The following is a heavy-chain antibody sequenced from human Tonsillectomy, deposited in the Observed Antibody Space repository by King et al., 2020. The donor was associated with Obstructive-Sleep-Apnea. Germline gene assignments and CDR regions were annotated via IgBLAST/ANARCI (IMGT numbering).Heavy chain of an antibody. CDR3: ARAVLGAPGAFDI. D-gene: IGHD1-26*01. V-gene: IGHV4-59*01. J-gene: IGHJ3*02. CDR2: IYDRGSI. Sequence: VQLQEAGAGLVKPSETLSLTCTVSCGSISSFYGSWMREPPGEGLEWIWYIYDRGSINYNPSLKSRVTISIDTSKNQFSLKLSFVTAADTAVYYCARAVLGAPGAFDIWGQGTMVTVSS. CDR1: CGSISSFY.